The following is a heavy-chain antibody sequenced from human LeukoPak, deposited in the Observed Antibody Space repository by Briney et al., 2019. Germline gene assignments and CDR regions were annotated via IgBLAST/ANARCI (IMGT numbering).Heavy chain of an antibody. V-gene: IGHV4-39*01. Sequence: SETLSLTFTVSGDSITSSSHYWGWIRQPPGKRLEWIGSLHQTGRNYSNAALKSRVTISMDTAKRQFSLKVNSVTAADSGVYYCVAEMAASAAFDIWGQGTMVAVSS. CDR3: VAEMAASAAFDI. CDR2: LHQTGRN. CDR1: GDSITSSSHY. J-gene: IGHJ3*02. D-gene: IGHD5-24*01.